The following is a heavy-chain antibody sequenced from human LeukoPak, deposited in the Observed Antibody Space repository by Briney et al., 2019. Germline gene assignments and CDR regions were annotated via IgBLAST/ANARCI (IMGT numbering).Heavy chain of an antibody. CDR1: GFTFSSYA. CDR3: ARDHPRGYCSSTSCYNRPQSPDY. D-gene: IGHD2-2*01. Sequence: PGRSLRLSCAASGFTFSSYAMHWVRQAPGKGLEWVAVISYDGSNKYYADSVRGRFTISRDNSKNTLYLQMNSLRAEDTAVYYCARDHPRGYCSSTSCYNRPQSPDYWGQGTLVTVSS. J-gene: IGHJ4*02. V-gene: IGHV3-30*01. CDR2: ISYDGSNK.